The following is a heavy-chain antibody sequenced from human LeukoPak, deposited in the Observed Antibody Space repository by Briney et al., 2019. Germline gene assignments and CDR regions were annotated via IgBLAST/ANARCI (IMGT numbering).Heavy chain of an antibody. CDR2: ILPILGIA. CDR1: GGTFSSYA. CDR3: ASEVVVVPAAIVSWFDP. J-gene: IGHJ5*02. D-gene: IGHD2-2*01. Sequence: SVKVSCKASGGTFSSYAISWVRQAPGQGLEWMGRILPILGIANYAQKFQGRVTITADKSTSTAYMELSSLRSEDTAVYYCASEVVVVPAAIVSWFDPWGQGTLVTVSS. V-gene: IGHV1-69*04.